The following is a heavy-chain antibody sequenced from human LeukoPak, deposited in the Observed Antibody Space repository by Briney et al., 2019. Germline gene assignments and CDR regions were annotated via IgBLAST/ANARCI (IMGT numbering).Heavy chain of an antibody. Sequence: ASVKVSCKASGYTFTSYYMHWVRQAPGQGLEWVGLINHSGGSTSYAQKFQGRVTMTRDTSTSTVYMELSSLRSEDTAVYYCARELERRSAIFDYWGQGTLVTVSS. CDR2: INHSGGST. V-gene: IGHV1-46*01. J-gene: IGHJ4*02. CDR3: ARELERRSAIFDY. CDR1: GYTFTSYY. D-gene: IGHD1-1*01.